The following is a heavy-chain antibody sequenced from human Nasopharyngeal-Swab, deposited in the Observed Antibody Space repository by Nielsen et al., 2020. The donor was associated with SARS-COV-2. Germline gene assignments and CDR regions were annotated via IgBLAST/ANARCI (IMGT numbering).Heavy chain of an antibody. D-gene: IGHD2-2*01. Sequence: GESLKISCAASRFTFSNYSMNWVRQAPGKGLEWVSNISSSSSTIFYADSVKGRFTISRDNAKNSLFLQINSLRAEDTAVYYCAKRLSCTSTSCYAFDYWGQGTLVTVSS. V-gene: IGHV3-48*04. CDR1: RFTFSNYS. CDR3: AKRLSCTSTSCYAFDY. J-gene: IGHJ4*02. CDR2: ISSSSSTI.